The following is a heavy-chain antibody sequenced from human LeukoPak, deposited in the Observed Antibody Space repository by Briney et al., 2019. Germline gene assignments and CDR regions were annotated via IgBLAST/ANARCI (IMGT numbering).Heavy chain of an antibody. CDR1: GGTFSSYA. Sequence: SVKVSCKASGGTFSSYAISWVRQAPGQGLEWMGGIIPIFGTANYAQKFQGRVTITADESTSTAYMELSSLRSEDTAVYYRARVPIRGVTRYYYYGMDVWGQGTTVTVSS. D-gene: IGHD3-10*01. J-gene: IGHJ6*02. CDR2: IIPIFGTA. V-gene: IGHV1-69*13. CDR3: ARVPIRGVTRYYYYGMDV.